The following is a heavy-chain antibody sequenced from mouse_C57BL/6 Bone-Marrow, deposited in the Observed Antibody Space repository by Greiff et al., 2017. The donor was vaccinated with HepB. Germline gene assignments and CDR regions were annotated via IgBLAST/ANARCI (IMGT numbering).Heavy chain of an antibody. CDR1: GYTFTDYY. Sequence: EVQLQQSGPELVKPGASVKISCKASGYTFTDYYMNWVKQSHGKSLEWIGDINPNNGGTSYNQKFKGKATLTVDKSSSTAYMELRSLTSEDSAVYYCAIHYGEYYWYFDVWGTGTTVTVSS. V-gene: IGHV1-26*01. J-gene: IGHJ1*03. CDR2: INPNNGGT. CDR3: AIHYGEYYWYFDV. D-gene: IGHD2-13*01.